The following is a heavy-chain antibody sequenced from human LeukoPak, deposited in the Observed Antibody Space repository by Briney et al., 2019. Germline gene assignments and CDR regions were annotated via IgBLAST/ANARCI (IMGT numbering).Heavy chain of an antibody. J-gene: IGHJ4*02. Sequence: GGSLRLSCTASGFRFSDFWMHWVRQAPGKGLEWVSRIRGDWHDTTYADSVKGRFTISRDNAQNTLYLQMNSLGVEDTAVYYCASDRVLGSGSLDNWGQGTLVTVSS. CDR2: IRGDWHDT. CDR1: GFRFSDFW. D-gene: IGHD3-10*01. CDR3: ASDRVLGSGSLDN. V-gene: IGHV3-74*01.